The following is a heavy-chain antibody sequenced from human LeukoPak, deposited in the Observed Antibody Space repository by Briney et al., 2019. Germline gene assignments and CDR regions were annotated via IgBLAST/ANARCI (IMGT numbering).Heavy chain of an antibody. CDR1: GGSINSHY. CDR3: ARRSKGKDY. V-gene: IGHV4-34*01. Sequence: SETLSLTCTVSGGSINSHYWSWIRQPPGKGLEWIGEINHSGSTDYNPSLKSRVTISVDTSKNQFSLKLSSVTAADTAVYYCARRSKGKDYWGQGTLVTVSS. CDR2: INHSGST. J-gene: IGHJ4*02.